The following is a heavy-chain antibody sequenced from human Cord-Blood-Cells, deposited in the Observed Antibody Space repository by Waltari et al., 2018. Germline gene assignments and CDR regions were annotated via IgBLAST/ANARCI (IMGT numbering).Heavy chain of an antibody. CDR2: INHSGST. Sequence: QVQLQQWGAGLLKPSETLSLTCAVYGGTFSGYYWSWIRQPPGKGLEWIGEINHSGSTNYNPSLKSRVTISVDTSKNQFSLKLSAVTAADTAVYYCARGGVVAKFDYWGQGTLVTVSS. J-gene: IGHJ4*02. D-gene: IGHD2-15*01. CDR3: ARGGVVAKFDY. V-gene: IGHV4-34*01. CDR1: GGTFSGYY.